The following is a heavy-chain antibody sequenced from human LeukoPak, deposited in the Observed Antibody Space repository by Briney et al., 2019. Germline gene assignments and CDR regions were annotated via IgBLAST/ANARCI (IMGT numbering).Heavy chain of an antibody. CDR1: GFTFGDYA. J-gene: IGHJ4*02. D-gene: IGHD2-15*01. CDR2: VSGGGGST. V-gene: IGHV3-23*01. CDR3: AKSGTACSGGSCYSHYFDF. Sequence: GSLRLSCTASGFTFGDYAMSWVRQAPGKGLQWVSAVSGGGGSTSYADSVKGRFTISRDNSKNTVYLQLNSLRAEDTAVYCCAKSGTACSGGSCYSHYFDFWGQGTLVTVSS.